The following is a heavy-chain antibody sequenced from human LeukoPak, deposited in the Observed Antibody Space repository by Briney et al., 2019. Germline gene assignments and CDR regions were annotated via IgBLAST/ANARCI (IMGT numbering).Heavy chain of an antibody. V-gene: IGHV4-39*02. CDR2: IYYSRST. Sequence: SETLSLTCTVSGGSISSSSYYWGWIRQPPGKGLEWIGSIYYSRSTYYNPSLKSRVTISVDTSKNQFSLKLSSVTAADTAVYYCAREHLYYYDSSGFDYWGQGTLITVSS. D-gene: IGHD3-22*01. CDR1: GGSISSSSYY. J-gene: IGHJ4*02. CDR3: AREHLYYYDSSGFDY.